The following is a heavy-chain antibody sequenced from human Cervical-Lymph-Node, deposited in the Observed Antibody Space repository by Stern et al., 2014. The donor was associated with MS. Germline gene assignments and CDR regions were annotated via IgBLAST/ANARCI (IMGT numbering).Heavy chain of an antibody. Sequence: VQLVESGAEVKKPGASVKVSCKASGYTFTDYFMHWVRQAPGQGLELMGWINPSNGATTYSQKFQGRVTMTRDTSISTAYMELSSLRSDDTAVYYCAGQGPYGSGSYVSYWGPGTLVTVSS. J-gene: IGHJ4*02. CDR1: GYTFTDYF. V-gene: IGHV1-2*02. D-gene: IGHD3-10*01. CDR3: AGQGPYGSGSYVSY. CDR2: INPSNGAT.